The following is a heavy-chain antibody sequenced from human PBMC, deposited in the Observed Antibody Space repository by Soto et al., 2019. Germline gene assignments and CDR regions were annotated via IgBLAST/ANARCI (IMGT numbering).Heavy chain of an antibody. CDR1: GYTFTSYG. Sequence: QVQLVQSGAEVKKPGASVKVSCKASGYTFTSYGISWVRQAPGQGLEWMGWISAYNGNTNYAQKLQGRVTMTTDTSTSTAYMELRSLRSDDTAVYYCARDRLRFLEWLTGGGWFDPWGQGTLVTVSS. CDR3: ARDRLRFLEWLTGGGWFDP. CDR2: ISAYNGNT. J-gene: IGHJ5*02. D-gene: IGHD3-3*01. V-gene: IGHV1-18*01.